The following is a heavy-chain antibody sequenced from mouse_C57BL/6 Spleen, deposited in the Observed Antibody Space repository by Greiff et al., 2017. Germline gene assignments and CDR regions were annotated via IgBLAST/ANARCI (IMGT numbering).Heavy chain of an antibody. CDR3: ARSALTGNFDD. J-gene: IGHJ2*01. CDR2: IYPGDGDT. CDR1: GYAFSSYW. V-gene: IGHV1-80*01. Sequence: QVQLKQSGAELVKPGASVKISCKASGYAFSSYWMNWVKQRPGKGLEWIGQIYPGDGDTNYNGKFKGKATLTADKSSSTAYMQLSSLTSEDSAVYCCARSALTGNFDDWGQGTTLTVSS. D-gene: IGHD4-1*01.